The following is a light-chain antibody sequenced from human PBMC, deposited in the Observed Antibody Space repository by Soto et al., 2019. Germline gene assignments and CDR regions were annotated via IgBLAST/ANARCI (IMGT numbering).Light chain of an antibody. CDR3: SSYTSTSTLYV. J-gene: IGLJ1*01. CDR1: SSDVGGYNY. CDR2: EVS. V-gene: IGLV2-14*03. Sequence: QSLMTQPASVSGSPGQSITISCTGTSSDVGGYNYVSWHQQHPGKAPILIIYEVSNRPSGISNRFSGSKSGSTASLTISGLQPEDEADYYCSSYTSTSTLYVFGTGTKVTVL.